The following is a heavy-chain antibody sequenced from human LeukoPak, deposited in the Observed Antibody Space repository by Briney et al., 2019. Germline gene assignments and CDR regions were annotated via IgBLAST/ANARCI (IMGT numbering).Heavy chain of an antibody. J-gene: IGHJ5*02. D-gene: IGHD6-19*01. CDR2: IYWNDDK. V-gene: IGHV2-5*01. Sequence: ESGPTLVNPTETLTLTCTFSGFSLSTSGVAVGWIRQPPGKALEWLGLIYWNDDKRYSPSLQNRVTITKDTSKNQVVLTMTNVDPVDTATYFCAHRRVRYSGGWYSEDWFDPWGQGTLVIVSS. CDR3: AHRRVRYSGGWYSEDWFDP. CDR1: GFSLSTSGVA.